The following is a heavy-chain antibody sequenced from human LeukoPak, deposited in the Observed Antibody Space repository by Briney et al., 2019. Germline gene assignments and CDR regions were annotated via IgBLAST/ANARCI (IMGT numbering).Heavy chain of an antibody. Sequence: SETLSLTCTVSGGSVSSGSYYWSWIRQPPGKGLEWIGYIYYSGSTNYNPSLKSRVTMSVDTSKNQFSLKLSSVTAADTAVYYCARESWGPTRYNYCGGDCYSYWYFDLWGRGTLVTVSS. J-gene: IGHJ2*01. CDR1: GGSVSSGSYY. D-gene: IGHD2-21*01. V-gene: IGHV4-61*01. CDR3: ARESWGPTRYNYCGGDCYSYWYFDL. CDR2: IYYSGST.